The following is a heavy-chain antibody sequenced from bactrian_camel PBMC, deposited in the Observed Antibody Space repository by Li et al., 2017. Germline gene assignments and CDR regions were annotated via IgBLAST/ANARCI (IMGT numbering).Heavy chain of an antibody. V-gene: IGHV3S63*01. CDR3: AADFRTVVAGCTFYDYTY. D-gene: IGHD6*01. CDR2: IYTVGGLT. CDR1: GYTPRQYC. Sequence: QVQLVESGGGSVEAGGSLRLSCVVTAAAGYTPRQYCLAWFRQVPGTEREGVAGIYTVGGLTFYADSVKGRFTISQDNAKNTVYLQMNSLTPDDSAMYYCAADFRTVVAGCTFYDYTYWGRGTQVTVS. J-gene: IGHJ4*01.